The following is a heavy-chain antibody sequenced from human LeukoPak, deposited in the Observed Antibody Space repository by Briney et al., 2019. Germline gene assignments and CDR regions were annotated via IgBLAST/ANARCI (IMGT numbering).Heavy chain of an antibody. CDR2: IWHDGSNK. Sequence: PGRSLRLSCAASGFTFGSYGMHWVRQAPGKGLEWVAVIWHDGSNKYYADSVKGRFTISRDNPKNTLYLQMNSLRAEDTAVYYCARSPMVRGVTTAFDIWGQGTMVIVSS. D-gene: IGHD3-10*01. CDR1: GFTFGSYG. V-gene: IGHV3-33*01. J-gene: IGHJ3*02. CDR3: ARSPMVRGVTTAFDI.